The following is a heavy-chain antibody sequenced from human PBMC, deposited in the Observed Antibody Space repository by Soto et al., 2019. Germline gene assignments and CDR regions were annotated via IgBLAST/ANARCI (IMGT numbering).Heavy chain of an antibody. Sequence: SETLSLTCAVYGGSFSGYYWSWIRQPPGKGLEWIGEINHSGSTNYNPSLKSRVTISVDTSKNQFSLKLSSVTAADTAVYYCARISPTARPRLWRERFDYWGQGTLVTVSS. CDR1: GGSFSGYY. J-gene: IGHJ4*02. CDR2: INHSGST. CDR3: ARISPTARPRLWRERFDY. V-gene: IGHV4-34*01. D-gene: IGHD6-6*01.